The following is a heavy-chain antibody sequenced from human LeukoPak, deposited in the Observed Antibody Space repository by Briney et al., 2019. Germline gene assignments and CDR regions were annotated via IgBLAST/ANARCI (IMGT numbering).Heavy chain of an antibody. CDR2: INHSGST. Sequence: SETLSLTCAVYGGSFSGYYWSWIRQPPGKGLEWIGEINHSGSTNYNPSLKSRVTISVDTSKNQFSLKLSSVTAADTAVYYCARSLYYYGSGPNTYYYYYYMDVWGKGTTVTISS. CDR1: GGSFSGYY. D-gene: IGHD3-10*01. CDR3: ARSLYYYGSGPNTYYYYYYMDV. V-gene: IGHV4-34*01. J-gene: IGHJ6*03.